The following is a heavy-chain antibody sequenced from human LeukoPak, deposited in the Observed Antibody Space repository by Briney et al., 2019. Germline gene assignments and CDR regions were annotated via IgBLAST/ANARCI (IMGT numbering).Heavy chain of an antibody. CDR2: ISVYNANT. Sequence: GASVKVSCKASGYTFTSYGISWVRQAPGQGLEWMGWISVYNANTNYAQKLRGRVTMTTDTSTSTVYMELRSLRFDDTAVYYCAYSSAPDVFDIWGQGTMVTVSS. D-gene: IGHD6-19*01. V-gene: IGHV1-18*01. CDR3: AYSSAPDVFDI. CDR1: GYTFTSYG. J-gene: IGHJ3*02.